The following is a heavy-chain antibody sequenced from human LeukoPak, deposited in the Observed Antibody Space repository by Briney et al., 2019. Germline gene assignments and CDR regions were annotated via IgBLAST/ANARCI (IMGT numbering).Heavy chain of an antibody. D-gene: IGHD6-13*01. J-gene: IGHJ4*02. CDR2: ISVYNGNT. V-gene: IGHV1-18*01. CDR3: ARDDPYTAAAGADY. Sequence: ASVTVSCKVSGYTITSYGISWVRQAPGQGLEWMGWISVYNGNTNYAQKVQDRVTMTTDPSTTTAYMELRSLRSDDTAVYYCARDDPYTAAAGADYWGQGTLVTVSS. CDR1: GYTITSYG.